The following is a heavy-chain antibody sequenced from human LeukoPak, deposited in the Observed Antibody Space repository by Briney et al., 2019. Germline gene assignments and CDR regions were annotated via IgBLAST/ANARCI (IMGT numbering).Heavy chain of an antibody. CDR3: ARVPHRIAAAGPH. CDR2: INPNSGGT. CDR1: GYTFTGYY. J-gene: IGHJ4*02. Sequence: ASVTVSCKASGYTFTGYYMHWVRQAPGQGLEWMGWINPNSGGTNYAQKFQGRVTMTRDTSISTAYMELSRLRSDDTAVYYCARVPHRIAAAGPHWGQGTLVTVSS. V-gene: IGHV1-2*02. D-gene: IGHD6-13*01.